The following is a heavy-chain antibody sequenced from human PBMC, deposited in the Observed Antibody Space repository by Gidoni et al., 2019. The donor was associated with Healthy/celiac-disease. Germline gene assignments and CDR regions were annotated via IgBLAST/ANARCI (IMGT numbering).Heavy chain of an antibody. Sequence: QLQLQESGPGLVKPSETLSLTCTVSGGSISSSSSYWGWIRQPPGKGLEWIGSIYYSGSTYYNPSLKSRVTISVDTSKNQFSLKLSSVTAADTAVYYCARHRGCSSTSCYVLGAFDIWGQGTMVTVSS. V-gene: IGHV4-39*01. CDR2: IYYSGST. J-gene: IGHJ3*02. D-gene: IGHD2-2*01. CDR3: ARHRGCSSTSCYVLGAFDI. CDR1: GGSISSSSSY.